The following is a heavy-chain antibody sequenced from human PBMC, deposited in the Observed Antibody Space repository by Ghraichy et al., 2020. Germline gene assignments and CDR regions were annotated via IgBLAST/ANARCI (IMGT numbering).Heavy chain of an antibody. CDR2: IYDSGSN. V-gene: IGHV4-30-2*01. CDR1: GDSMSSGGYS. D-gene: IGHD2-21*01. J-gene: IGHJ4*02. Sequence: SETLSLTCAVSGDSMSSGGYSWGWIRQPPGKGLECVGYIYDSGSNYYNPSLKSRVTVSADRSNNQFSLKLSSVTAADTAVYYCVRVGVWPSEFIDYWGQGTLVTVSS. CDR3: VRVGVWPSEFIDY.